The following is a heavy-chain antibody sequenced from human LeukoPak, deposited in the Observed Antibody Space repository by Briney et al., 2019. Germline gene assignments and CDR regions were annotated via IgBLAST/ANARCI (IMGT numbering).Heavy chain of an antibody. CDR3: ARDPYYYDSSGFDY. J-gene: IGHJ4*02. Sequence: ASVTVSCKASGYTFTSYAMNWVRQAPGQGLEWMGWINTNTGNPTYAQGFTGRFVFSLDTSVSTAYLQISSLKAEDTAVYYCARDPYYYDSSGFDYWGQGTLVTVSS. V-gene: IGHV7-4-1*02. CDR2: INTNTGNP. CDR1: GYTFTSYA. D-gene: IGHD3-22*01.